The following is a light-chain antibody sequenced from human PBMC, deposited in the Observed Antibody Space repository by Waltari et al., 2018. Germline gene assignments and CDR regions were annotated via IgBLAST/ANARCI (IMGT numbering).Light chain of an antibody. J-gene: IGLJ3*02. V-gene: IGLV3-1*01. CDR1: QLGHKF. CDR3: QTWDGTTAV. CDR2: EDK. Sequence: SYELTQPPSVSVSPGQTASITCSGDQLGHKFASWYQQKPGQSPVVVIYEDKKRPSGLPERFSGSNPGNAATLTISGTQAVDEADYYCQTWDGTTAVFGGGTKLTVL.